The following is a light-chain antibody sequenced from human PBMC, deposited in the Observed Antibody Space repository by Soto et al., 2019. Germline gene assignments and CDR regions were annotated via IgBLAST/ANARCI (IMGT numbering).Light chain of an antibody. J-gene: IGKJ1*01. Sequence: DIQMTQSPSSLSGSVGDRVTITCRASQSISTYLNWYQQKPGRAPKLLIYAASTLKSGVPSRFSGGGSGTDFTLTISSLQPEDFATYYCQQSYNTPGTFGQGTKVDIK. CDR1: QSISTY. CDR3: QQSYNTPGT. V-gene: IGKV1-39*01. CDR2: AAS.